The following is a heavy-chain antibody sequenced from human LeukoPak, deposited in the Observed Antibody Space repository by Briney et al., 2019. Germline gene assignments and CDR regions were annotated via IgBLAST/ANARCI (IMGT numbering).Heavy chain of an antibody. J-gene: IGHJ5*02. D-gene: IGHD6-19*01. CDR2: ISGSGGGT. Sequence: GGSLRLSCAASGFTFSTYAMSWVRQAPGKGLEWVSTISGSGGGTYYADSVKGRFTISRDNSKNTLYLQMNSLRAEDTAVYYCARGSSGWFDDNWFDPWGQGTLVTVSS. V-gene: IGHV3-23*01. CDR3: ARGSSGWFDDNWFDP. CDR1: GFTFSTYA.